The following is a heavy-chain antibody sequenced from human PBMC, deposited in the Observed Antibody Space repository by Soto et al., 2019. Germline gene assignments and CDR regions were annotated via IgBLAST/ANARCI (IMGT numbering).Heavy chain of an antibody. CDR1: GGSISSGGYY. Sequence: QVQLQESGPGLVKPSQTLSLTCTVSGGSISSGGYYWSWIRQHPGKGLEWIGYIYYSGSTYYNPSLTSRVTISVDSSKNQFSLKLSSVTAAVTAVYYCARTRTTVTTFYFDYWGQGPLVTVSS. CDR2: IYYSGST. CDR3: ARTRTTVTTFYFDY. V-gene: IGHV4-31*03. J-gene: IGHJ4*02. D-gene: IGHD4-17*01.